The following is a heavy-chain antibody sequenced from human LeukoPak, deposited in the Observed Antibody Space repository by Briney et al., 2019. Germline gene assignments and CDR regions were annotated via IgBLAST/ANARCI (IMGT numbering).Heavy chain of an antibody. CDR3: ASHFYSSSTGWFYFDY. D-gene: IGHD6-19*01. CDR2: IYYSGST. CDR1: GGSISTYY. Sequence: SETLSLTCTVSGGSISTYYWSWIRQSPGKGLEWIGYIYYSGSTNYNPSLKSRVAISVDTSKSHFSLKLSSVTAADTAVYYCASHFYSSSTGWFYFDYWGQGTLVTVSS. V-gene: IGHV4-59*08. J-gene: IGHJ4*02.